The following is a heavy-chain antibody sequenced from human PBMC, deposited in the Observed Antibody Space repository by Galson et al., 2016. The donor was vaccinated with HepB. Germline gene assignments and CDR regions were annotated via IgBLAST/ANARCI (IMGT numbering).Heavy chain of an antibody. CDR1: GFTVSSNY. CDR3: ARDVYYYGSGPDFSYGMDV. V-gene: IGHV3-66*01. Sequence: SLRLSCAASGFTVSSNYMSWVRQAPGKGLEWVSVIYSGGSTYYANSVRGRFTISRDNSKNKLDLQMNSLKAEDTAVYYCARDVYYYGSGPDFSYGMDVWGQGTTVTVSS. J-gene: IGHJ6*02. CDR2: IYSGGST. D-gene: IGHD3-10*01.